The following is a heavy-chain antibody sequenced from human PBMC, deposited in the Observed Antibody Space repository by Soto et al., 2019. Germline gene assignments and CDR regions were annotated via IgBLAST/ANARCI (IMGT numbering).Heavy chain of an antibody. CDR1: GFTFSSYD. J-gene: IGHJ6*03. CDR2: IGTAGDT. V-gene: IGHV3-13*01. CDR3: ARGGLATTPPYYYYYMDV. D-gene: IGHD5-12*01. Sequence: GGSLRLSCAASGFTFSSYDMHWVRQATGKGLEWVSAIGTAGDTYYPGSVKGRFTISRENAKNSLYLQMNSLRAGDTAVYYCARGGLATTPPYYYYYMDVWGKGTTVTVSS.